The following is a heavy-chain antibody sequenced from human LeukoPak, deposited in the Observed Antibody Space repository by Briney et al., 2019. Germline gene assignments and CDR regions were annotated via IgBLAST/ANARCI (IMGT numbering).Heavy chain of an antibody. CDR3: ARGGYNWNEGFGWDYSYYHMDV. Sequence: GASVKVSCKASGYTFSAYGISWVRQAPGQGPEWMGWISAYNGDTKYAQNFQDRVIMTTDTSTATAYMELRGLTSDDTAVYFCARGGYNWNEGFGWDYSYYHMDVWGQGSTVIVSS. J-gene: IGHJ6*03. CDR2: ISAYNGDT. CDR1: GYTFSAYG. V-gene: IGHV1-18*01. D-gene: IGHD1-20*01.